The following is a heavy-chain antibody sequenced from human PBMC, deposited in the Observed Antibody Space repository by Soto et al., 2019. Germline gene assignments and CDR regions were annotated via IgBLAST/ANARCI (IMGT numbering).Heavy chain of an antibody. CDR2: IIPIFGTA. CDR3: ARSEGYCTNGVCYTGQNYYDGMDV. D-gene: IGHD2-8*01. J-gene: IGHJ6*02. V-gene: IGHV1-69*01. CDR1: GGTFSSYA. Sequence: QVQLVQSGAEVKKPGSSVKVSCKASGGTFSSYAISWVRQAPGQGLEWKGGIIPIFGTANYAQKIQGRVTITADESTSTAYMEMSSLRSEDTAVYYCARSEGYCTNGVCYTGQNYYDGMDVWGQGTTVTVSS.